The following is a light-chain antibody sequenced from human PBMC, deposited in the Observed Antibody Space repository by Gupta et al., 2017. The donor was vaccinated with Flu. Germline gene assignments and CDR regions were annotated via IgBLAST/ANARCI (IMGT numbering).Light chain of an antibody. V-gene: IGKV1-39*01. CDR2: GAS. J-gene: IGKJ3*01. CDR1: QSIIIY. CDR3: QQSYSTPS. Sequence: DIQVTQSPSSLSASVGDRVTITCRASQSIIIYLNWYQQKPGKAPKLLIYGASSLQSGVPSRFSGGGSGTDFTLTISSLQPEDFATYYCQQSYSTPSFGPGTKVHIK.